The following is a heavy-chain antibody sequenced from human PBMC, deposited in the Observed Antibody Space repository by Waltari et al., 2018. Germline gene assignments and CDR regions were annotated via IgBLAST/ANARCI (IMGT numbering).Heavy chain of an antibody. D-gene: IGHD2-2*02. CDR3: ARGRGYCSSTSCYTYYYYGMDV. J-gene: IGHJ6*02. CDR2: INHSGST. V-gene: IGHV4-34*01. CDR1: GGSFSGYY. Sequence: QVQLQQWGAGLLKPSETLSLTCAVYGGSFSGYYWSWIRQPPGKGLEWIGEINHSGSTNYNPSLKSRVTISVDTSKNQFSLKLSSVTAADTAVYYCARGRGYCSSTSCYTYYYYGMDVWGQGTTVTVSS.